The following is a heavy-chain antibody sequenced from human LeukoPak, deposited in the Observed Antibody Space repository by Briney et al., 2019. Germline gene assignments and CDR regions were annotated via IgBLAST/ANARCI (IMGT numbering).Heavy chain of an antibody. CDR3: ARDPHDWGAL. CDR2: INSDGSST. D-gene: IGHD3-16*01. Sequence: GGSLRLSCAASGFIFSNYWMHWVRQAPGKGLVWVSRINSDGSSTSYADSAKGRFIISRDNAKNTLYLQMNSLSAEDTAVYYCARDPHDWGALWGQGTLLTVPS. CDR1: GFIFSNYW. V-gene: IGHV3-74*01. J-gene: IGHJ4*02.